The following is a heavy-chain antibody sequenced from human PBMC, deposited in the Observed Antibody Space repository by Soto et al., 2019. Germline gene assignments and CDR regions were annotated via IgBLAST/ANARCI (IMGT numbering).Heavy chain of an antibody. J-gene: IGHJ2*01. CDR1: GFTFSSYA. V-gene: IGHV3-23*01. CDR2: ISGSGGST. Sequence: EVQLLESGGGLVQPGGSLRLSCAASGFTFSSYAMSWVRQAPGKGLEWVSAISGSGGSTYYADSVKGRFTISRDNSKNTLYLQMNSLRAEDTDVYYCAKAGYCSGGSCPGDWYFDLWGRGTLVTVSS. CDR3: AKAGYCSGGSCPGDWYFDL. D-gene: IGHD2-15*01.